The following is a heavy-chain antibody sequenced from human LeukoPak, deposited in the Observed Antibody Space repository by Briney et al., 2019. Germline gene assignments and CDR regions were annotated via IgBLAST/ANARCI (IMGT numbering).Heavy chain of an antibody. J-gene: IGHJ4*02. V-gene: IGHV3-23*01. D-gene: IGHD2-15*01. Sequence: GGSLRLSCAASGFTFSSYAMSWVRQAPGKGLEWVSAISGSGGSTYYADSVKGRFTISRDNSKNTLYLQMNSLRAEDTAVYYCAKDAYYSGGSCYYFDYWGQGTLVTVSS. CDR1: GFTFSSYA. CDR2: ISGSGGST. CDR3: AKDAYYSGGSCYYFDY.